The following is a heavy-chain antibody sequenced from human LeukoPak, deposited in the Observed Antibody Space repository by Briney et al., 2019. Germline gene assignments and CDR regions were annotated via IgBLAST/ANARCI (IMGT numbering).Heavy chain of an antibody. V-gene: IGHV3-23*01. CDR1: GFTFSNYG. J-gene: IGHJ4*02. CDR3: AKDVAIITGNFDY. D-gene: IGHD3-22*01. CDR2: ISGSGGST. Sequence: GGSLRLSCAASGFTFSNYGISWVRQAPGKGLEWASTISGSGGSTYYAGSVKGRFTISRDNSKHTLYLQMNSLRAEDTAVYYCAKDVAIITGNFDYWGQGTLVTVSS.